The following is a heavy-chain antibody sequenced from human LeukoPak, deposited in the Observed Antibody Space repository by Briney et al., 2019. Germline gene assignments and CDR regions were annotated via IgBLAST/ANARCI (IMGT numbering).Heavy chain of an antibody. Sequence: SETLSLTCTVSGGSISSSSYYWGWIRQPPGKGLEWIGSIYYSGSTYYNPSLKSRVTISVDTSKNQFSRKLGSVTAADTAVYYCARGGDYYGSRGLNWFDPWGQGTLVTVSS. D-gene: IGHD3-22*01. V-gene: IGHV4-39*07. CDR3: ARGGDYYGSRGLNWFDP. J-gene: IGHJ5*02. CDR1: GGSISSSSYY. CDR2: IYYSGST.